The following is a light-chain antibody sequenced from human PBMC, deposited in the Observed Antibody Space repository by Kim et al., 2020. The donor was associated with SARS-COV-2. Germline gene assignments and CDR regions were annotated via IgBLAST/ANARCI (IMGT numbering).Light chain of an antibody. V-gene: IGLV2-14*03. CDR3: FSYTSSSTLV. CDR2: DVS. J-gene: IGLJ2*01. Sequence: QSALTQPASVSGSPGQSPTISCTGTSSDIGANNFVSWYQQHPGKAPKLMIYDVSDRPSGVSDRFSGSKSGNTASLTISGLQAEDEADYYCFSYTSSSTLVFGGGTQLTVL. CDR1: SSDIGANNF.